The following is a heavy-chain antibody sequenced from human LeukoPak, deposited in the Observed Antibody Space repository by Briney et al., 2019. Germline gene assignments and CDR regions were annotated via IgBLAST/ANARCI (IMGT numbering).Heavy chain of an antibody. CDR1: GYTFTSYG. V-gene: IGHV1-18*01. CDR3: ARDFGAADYYYMDV. D-gene: IGHD6-13*01. CDR2: ISAYNGNT. J-gene: IGHJ6*03. Sequence: ASVKVSCKASGYTFTSYGISWVRQAPGQGLEWMGWISAYNGNTNYAQKLQGRVTMTTDTSTSTAYMELRSLRSDDTAVYYCARDFGAADYYYMDVWGKGTTVTVSS.